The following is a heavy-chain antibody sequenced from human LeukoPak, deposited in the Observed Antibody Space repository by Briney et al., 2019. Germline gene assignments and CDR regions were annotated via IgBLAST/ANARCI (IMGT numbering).Heavy chain of an antibody. CDR3: AINQFSGSYFGY. V-gene: IGHV3-23*01. J-gene: IGHJ4*02. Sequence: PGGSLRLSCAASGFTFSSYAMTWVRQATGKGLGWVSTISGSGSSTYYADSVKGRFTVSRDNSKNTLYLQVNTLKAEDSAVYYCAINQFSGSYFGYWGQGMLVTVSS. D-gene: IGHD1-26*01. CDR1: GFTFSSYA. CDR2: ISGSGSST.